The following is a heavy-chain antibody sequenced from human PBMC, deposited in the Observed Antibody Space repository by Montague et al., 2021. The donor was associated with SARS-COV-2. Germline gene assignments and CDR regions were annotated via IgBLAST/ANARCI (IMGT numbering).Heavy chain of an antibody. Sequence: SLRLSCAASGFTFSSYSMNWVRQAPGKGLEWVSYISSSSSTIYYADSVKGRFTISRDNAKNSLYLQMNSLRAEDTAVYYCAREGEMATIWVGYYYYYGMDVWGQGTTVTVSS. V-gene: IGHV3-48*04. CDR2: ISSSSSTI. CDR1: GFTFSSYS. D-gene: IGHD5-24*01. CDR3: AREGEMATIWVGYYYYYGMDV. J-gene: IGHJ6*02.